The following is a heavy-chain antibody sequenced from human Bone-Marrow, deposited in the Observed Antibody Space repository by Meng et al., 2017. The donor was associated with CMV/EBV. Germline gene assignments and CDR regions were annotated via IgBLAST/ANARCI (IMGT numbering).Heavy chain of an antibody. Sequence: SETLSLTCTVSGGSISSYYWSWIRQPPGKGLEWVGYIYYSGSTNYNPARKSRVTISVDTSKNQFPLKLSPVTAADTAVYYCARVGAHYYYYGMDVWGQGTTVTVSS. CDR2: IYYSGST. J-gene: IGHJ6*02. CDR1: GGSISSYY. CDR3: ARVGAHYYYYGMDV. V-gene: IGHV4-59*01. D-gene: IGHD1-26*01.